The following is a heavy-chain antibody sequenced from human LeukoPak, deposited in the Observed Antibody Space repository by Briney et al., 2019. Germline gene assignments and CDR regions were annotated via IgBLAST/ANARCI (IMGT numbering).Heavy chain of an antibody. CDR2: INPNTGGT. J-gene: IGHJ6*03. D-gene: IGHD6-13*01. V-gene: IGHV1-2*02. Sequence: ASVKVSCKASGYTFTGYYMHWVRQAPGQGLEWMGWINPNTGGTNYAQKFQGRVTMTRDTSISTAYMDLSRLRSDDTAVYYCASDGGKQQLVLGYYYSMDVWGKGTTVTISS. CDR1: GYTFTGYY. CDR3: ASDGGKQQLVLGYYYSMDV.